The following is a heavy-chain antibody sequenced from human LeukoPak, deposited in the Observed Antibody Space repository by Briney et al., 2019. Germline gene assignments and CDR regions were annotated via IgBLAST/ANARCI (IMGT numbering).Heavy chain of an antibody. D-gene: IGHD6-19*01. V-gene: IGHV3-73*01. Sequence: PGGSLRLSCAASVFTFSASAVHWVPRASGKGLEWVGRIRSKADTYTTSYAASVKGRFTISRDDSKNTAFLQLNSLKTEDTAVYYCTREYSSGWPFDFWGQGTLVTVSS. CDR3: TREYSSGWPFDF. CDR1: VFTFSASA. J-gene: IGHJ4*02. CDR2: IRSKADTYTT.